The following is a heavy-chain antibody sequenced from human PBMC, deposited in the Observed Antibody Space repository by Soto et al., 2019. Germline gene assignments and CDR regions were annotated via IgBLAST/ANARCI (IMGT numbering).Heavy chain of an antibody. V-gene: IGHV1-69*13. CDR1: GGTFSSYA. Sequence: GASVKVSCKASGGTFSSYAISWVRQAPGQGLEWMGGIIPIFGTANYAQEFQGRVTITADESTSTAYMELSSLRSEDTAVYYCARDRNYYDSSGYHNWFDPWGQGTLVNVSS. D-gene: IGHD3-22*01. J-gene: IGHJ5*02. CDR2: IIPIFGTA. CDR3: ARDRNYYDSSGYHNWFDP.